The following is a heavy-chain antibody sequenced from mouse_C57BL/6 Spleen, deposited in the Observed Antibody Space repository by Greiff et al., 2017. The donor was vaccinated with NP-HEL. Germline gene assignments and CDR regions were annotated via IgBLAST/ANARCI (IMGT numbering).Heavy chain of an antibody. J-gene: IGHJ1*01. Sequence: QVQLQQPGAELVKPGASVKLSCKASGYTFTSYWMHWVKQRPGRGLERIGRIDPNSGGTKYNEKFKSKATLTVDKPSSTAYMQLSSLTSEDSAVYYCARSSLYGSSYRWYFDVWGAGTTVTVSS. CDR1: GYTFTSYW. CDR2: IDPNSGGT. CDR3: ARSSLYGSSYRWYFDV. V-gene: IGHV1-72*01. D-gene: IGHD1-1*01.